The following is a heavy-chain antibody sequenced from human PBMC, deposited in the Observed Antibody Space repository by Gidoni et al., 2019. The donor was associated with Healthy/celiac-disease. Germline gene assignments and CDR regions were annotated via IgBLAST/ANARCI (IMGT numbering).Heavy chain of an antibody. CDR2: IYYSGST. CDR3: ARAPPMGYDSSGSYYYYGMDV. CDR1: GGPISSGDYY. D-gene: IGHD3-22*01. V-gene: IGHV4-30-4*01. J-gene: IGHJ6*02. Sequence: QVQLQESGPGLVKPSQTLSLTCTVSGGPISSGDYYWSWIRQPPGKGLEWIGYIYYSGSTYYNPSLKSRVTISVDTSKNQFSLKLSSVTAADTAVYYCARAPPMGYDSSGSYYYYGMDVWGQGTTVTVSS.